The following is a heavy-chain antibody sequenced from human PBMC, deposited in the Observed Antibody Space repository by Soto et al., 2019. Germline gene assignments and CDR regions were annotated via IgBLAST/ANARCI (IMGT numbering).Heavy chain of an antibody. CDR3: ASARDIGA. V-gene: IGHV3-7*01. J-gene: IGHJ5*02. CDR2: IKQDGSEK. CDR1: GFTFSSYW. Sequence: PGGSLRLSCAASGFTFSSYWMSWVRQAPGKGLEWVANIKQDGSEKNYVDSVKGRFTISRDNAKNSLYLQMNSLRADDTAVYYWASARDIGAWGQGTLVTVSS. D-gene: IGHD2-15*01.